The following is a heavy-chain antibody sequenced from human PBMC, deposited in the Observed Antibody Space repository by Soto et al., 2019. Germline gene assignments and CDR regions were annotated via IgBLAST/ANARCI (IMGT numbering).Heavy chain of an antibody. J-gene: IGHJ6*02. CDR3: ARDSSYDSSGFIIGGMDV. D-gene: IGHD3-22*01. Sequence: QVQLVESGGGVVQPGRSLRLSCAASGFTFSSYGMHWVRQAPGKGLEWVAVIWYDGSNKYYADSVKGRFTISRDNSKNTLYLQMNSLRAEDTAVYYCARDSSYDSSGFIIGGMDVWGQGTTVTVSS. V-gene: IGHV3-33*01. CDR1: GFTFSSYG. CDR2: IWYDGSNK.